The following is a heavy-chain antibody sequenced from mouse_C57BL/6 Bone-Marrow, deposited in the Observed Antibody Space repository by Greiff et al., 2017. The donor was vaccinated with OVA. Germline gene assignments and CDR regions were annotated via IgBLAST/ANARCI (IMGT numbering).Heavy chain of an antibody. CDR2: IDPENGDT. CDR3: TRQLRPYFDY. J-gene: IGHJ2*01. V-gene: IGHV14-4*01. CDR1: GFNIKDDY. Sequence: VQLQQSRAELVRPGASVKLSCTASGFNIKDDYMHWVKQRPEQGLEWIGWIDPENGDTEYASKFQGKATITADTSSNTAYLQLSSLTSEDTAVYYCTRQLRPYFDYWGQGTTLTVSS. D-gene: IGHD3-2*02.